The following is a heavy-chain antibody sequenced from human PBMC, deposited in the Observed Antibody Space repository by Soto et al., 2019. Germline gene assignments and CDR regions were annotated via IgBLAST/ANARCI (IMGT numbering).Heavy chain of an antibody. Sequence: QVQLVESGGGVVQPGRSLRLSCAASGFTFSSYGMHWVRQAPGKGLEWVAVISYDGSNKYYADSVKGRFTISRDNSKNTLYLQMNSLRGEDTAVYYCAKEGGGAIEGPGVYYYYGMDVWGQGTTVTVSS. CDR3: AKEGGGAIEGPGVYYYYGMDV. D-gene: IGHD3-16*01. J-gene: IGHJ6*02. CDR2: ISYDGSNK. CDR1: GFTFSSYG. V-gene: IGHV3-30*18.